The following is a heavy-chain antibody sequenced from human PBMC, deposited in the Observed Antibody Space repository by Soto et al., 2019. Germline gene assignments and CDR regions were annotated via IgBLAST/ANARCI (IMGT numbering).Heavy chain of an antibody. CDR3: ARYSNNWFQTEGMDV. D-gene: IGHD1-20*01. J-gene: IGHJ6*02. CDR2: IDASGNT. Sequence: WSWIRRNAGKGLEWIGRIDASGNTNYNPSLKSRVTMSADTSKKQYSLKLTSVTAADTAVYYCARYSNNWFQTEGMDVWGQGTTVTGSS. V-gene: IGHV4-4*07.